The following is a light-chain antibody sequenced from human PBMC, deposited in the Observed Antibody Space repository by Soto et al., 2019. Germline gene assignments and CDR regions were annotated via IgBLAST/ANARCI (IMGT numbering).Light chain of an antibody. CDR2: DND. Sequence: QSVLTQPPSVSAAPGQKVTISCSGTSSNIGRNYVAWYQQLPGTAPKLLIYDNDKRPSGIPDPFSGSKSGTSATLGITGLQTGDEADYYCGTWDSSLSDAVVFGEGTQLTVL. CDR3: GTWDSSLSDAVV. CDR1: SSNIGRNY. V-gene: IGLV1-51*01. J-gene: IGLJ2*01.